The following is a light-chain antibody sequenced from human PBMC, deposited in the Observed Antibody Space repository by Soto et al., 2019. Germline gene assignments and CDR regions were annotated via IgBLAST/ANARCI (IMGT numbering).Light chain of an antibody. CDR3: QQYKTWPRKII. V-gene: IGKV3-15*01. CDR1: QSVSSN. J-gene: IGKJ4*01. CDR2: GAS. Sequence: EIVMTQSPATLSVSPGERATLSCRASQSVSSNLAWYQQKPGQAPRLLIYGASTRATGIPARFSGSGSGTGFTLTTSSLQSEIFAVYYCQQYKTWPRKIIFGGGTKVEIK.